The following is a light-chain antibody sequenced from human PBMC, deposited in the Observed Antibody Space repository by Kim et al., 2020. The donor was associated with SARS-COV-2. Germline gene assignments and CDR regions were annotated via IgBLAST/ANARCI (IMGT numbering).Light chain of an antibody. V-gene: IGKV3-20*01. Sequence: LAPGERAPRARGASQSVASTLLAWFQQKPGQAPRLLFYGTSSRDTGIPDRFSASGSGTDFTLTISRLEPEDLAVYYCQQYERTPYTFGRGTKLEI. CDR3: QQYERTPYT. CDR2: GTS. J-gene: IGKJ2*01. CDR1: QSVASTL.